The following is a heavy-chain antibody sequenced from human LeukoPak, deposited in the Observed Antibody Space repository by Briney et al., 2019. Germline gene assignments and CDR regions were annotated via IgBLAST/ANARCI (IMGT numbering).Heavy chain of an antibody. CDR1: GGSISSRSYY. Sequence: SETLSLTCTVSGGSISSRSYYWGWIRQPPGKGLEWIGKISDSGNTYYSPSLRSRVTISIDMSKNQFSLKLSSVTATDTAVYYCARAPLSSSWSMYNWFDPWGQGTLVAVSS. D-gene: IGHD6-13*01. CDR2: ISDSGNT. CDR3: ARAPLSSSWSMYNWFDP. V-gene: IGHV4-39*01. J-gene: IGHJ5*02.